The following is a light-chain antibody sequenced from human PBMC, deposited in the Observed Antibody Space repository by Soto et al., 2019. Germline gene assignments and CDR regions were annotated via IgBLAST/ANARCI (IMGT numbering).Light chain of an antibody. Sequence: EIQMAQSPSTLSGSVGDRVTIACRASQGISSYLAWYQQNPGKAHKLLIYAAYSLPSGVQSRFSGSGSGTDFTLTISSLQPEDFATYYCQQSYSTPRTFGQGTRLEIK. CDR1: QGISSY. CDR2: AAY. V-gene: IGKV1-39*01. CDR3: QQSYSTPRT. J-gene: IGKJ5*01.